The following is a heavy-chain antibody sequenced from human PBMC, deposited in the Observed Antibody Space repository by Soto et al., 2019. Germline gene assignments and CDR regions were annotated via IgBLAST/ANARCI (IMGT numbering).Heavy chain of an antibody. V-gene: IGHV1-69*13. CDR3: ARCHSGSYRPFDP. J-gene: IGHJ5*02. Sequence: XXGKVSCKASGGTFSSYAISWVRQAPGQGLEWMGGIIPFFGTLNYAQKFQGRVTITADESTSTAYMELSSLSSEDTAAYYCARCHSGSYRPFDPWGQGTQVTVSS. D-gene: IGHD1-26*01. CDR2: IIPFFGTL. CDR1: GGTFSSYA.